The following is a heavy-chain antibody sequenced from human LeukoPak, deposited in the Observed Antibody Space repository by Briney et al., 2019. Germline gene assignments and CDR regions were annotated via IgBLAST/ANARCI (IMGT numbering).Heavy chain of an antibody. CDR2: IYYSGST. V-gene: IGHV4-39*07. CDR3: ARDTYCGGDCYSSEGWFDP. J-gene: IGHJ5*02. Sequence: SETLSLTCTVSGGSISSSSYYWGWIRQPPGKGLEWIGSIYYSGSTYYNPSLKSRVTISVDTSKNQFSLKLSSVTAADTAVYYCARDTYCGGDCYSSEGWFDPWGQGTLVTVSS. D-gene: IGHD2-21*02. CDR1: GGSISSSSYY.